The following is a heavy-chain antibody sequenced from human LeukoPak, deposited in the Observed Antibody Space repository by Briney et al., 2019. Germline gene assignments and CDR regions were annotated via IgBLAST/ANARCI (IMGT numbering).Heavy chain of an antibody. V-gene: IGHV1-8*01. J-gene: IGHJ5*02. Sequence: GASVKVSCKASGYTFTSYDINWVRQATGQGLEWMGWMNPNSGNTGYAQKFQGRVTMTRDTSISTAYMELSRLRSDDTAVYYCARDQGSSWYGWFDPWGQGTLVTVSS. CDR2: MNPNSGNT. D-gene: IGHD6-13*01. CDR3: ARDQGSSWYGWFDP. CDR1: GYTFTSYD.